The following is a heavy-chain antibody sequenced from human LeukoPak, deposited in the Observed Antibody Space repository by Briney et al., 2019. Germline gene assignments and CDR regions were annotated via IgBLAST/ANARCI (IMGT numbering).Heavy chain of an antibody. J-gene: IGHJ4*02. CDR2: IYSGGST. D-gene: IGHD4-17*01. CDR3: ARIGGTVTTNYFDY. CDR1: GFTVSSNY. Sequence: PGGSLRLSCAASGFTVSSNYMSWVRQAPGKGLEWVSVIYSGGSTYYADSVKGRFTISRDNSKNTLYLQMGSLRPEDMAVYYCARIGGTVTTNYFDYWGQGTLVTVSS. V-gene: IGHV3-53*05.